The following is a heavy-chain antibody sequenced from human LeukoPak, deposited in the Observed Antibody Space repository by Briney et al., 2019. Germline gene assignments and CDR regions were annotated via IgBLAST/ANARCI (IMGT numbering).Heavy chain of an antibody. D-gene: IGHD6-19*01. J-gene: IGHJ4*02. Sequence: GASVKVSCKASGYTFTGYYMHWVRQAPGQGLGWMGWINPNSGGTNYAQEFQGRVTMTRDTSISTAYMELSRLRSDDTAVYYCARNRIAVAGGGFDYWGQGTLVTVSS. CDR3: ARNRIAVAGGGFDY. V-gene: IGHV1-2*02. CDR2: INPNSGGT. CDR1: GYTFTGYY.